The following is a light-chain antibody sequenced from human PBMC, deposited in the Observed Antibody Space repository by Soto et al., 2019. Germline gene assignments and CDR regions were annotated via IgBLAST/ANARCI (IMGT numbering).Light chain of an antibody. CDR1: QTISSW. CDR2: KAS. Sequence: DIQMTQSPSTLSGSVGDRVTITCRASQTISSWLAWYQQKPGKAPKLLIYKASTLKSGIPSRFSGSGAGTEFTLTISSLQPDDVATYYCQHYNGYSGAFGQGTKVDIK. CDR3: QHYNGYSGA. V-gene: IGKV1-5*03. J-gene: IGKJ1*01.